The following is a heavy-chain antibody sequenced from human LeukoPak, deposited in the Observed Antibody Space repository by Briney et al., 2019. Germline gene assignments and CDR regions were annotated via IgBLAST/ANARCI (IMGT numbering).Heavy chain of an antibody. CDR3: ATEAVAEEFDI. V-gene: IGHV4-34*01. D-gene: IGHD6-19*01. CDR2: INHSGST. Sequence: SETLSLTCAVYGGSFSGYYWSWIRQPPGKGLEWIGEINHSGSTNYNPSLKSRVTISVDTSKNQFSLKLSSVTAADTAVYYCATEAVAEEFDIWGQGTMVTVSS. J-gene: IGHJ3*02. CDR1: GGSFSGYY.